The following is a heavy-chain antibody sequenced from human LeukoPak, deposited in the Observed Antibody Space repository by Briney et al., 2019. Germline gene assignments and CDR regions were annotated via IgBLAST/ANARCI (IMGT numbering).Heavy chain of an antibody. J-gene: IGHJ4*02. Sequence: PGGSLRLSCAASGFTFSSSAMSWVRQAPGKGLEWVSSISGSGSGGSTYYADSVKGRFTISRDNSKNTLYLQMNSLRGEDTAVYYCVSSGWYNRFDYWGQGTLVTVSS. D-gene: IGHD6-19*01. V-gene: IGHV3-23*01. CDR2: ISGSGSGGST. CDR1: GFTFSSSA. CDR3: VSSGWYNRFDY.